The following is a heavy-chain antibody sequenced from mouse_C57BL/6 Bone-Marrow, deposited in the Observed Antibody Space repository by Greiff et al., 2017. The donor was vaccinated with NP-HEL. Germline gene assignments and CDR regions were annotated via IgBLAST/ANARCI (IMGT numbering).Heavy chain of an antibody. CDR1: GFTFSDYY. D-gene: IGHD1-1*01. Sequence: EVKLVESGGGLVQPGGSLKLSCAASGFTFSDYYMYWVRQTPEKRLEWVAYISNGGGSTYYPDTVKGRFTISRDNAKNTLYLQMSRLKSEDTAMYYCARPYYYGSSPFAYWGKGTLVTVSA. CDR3: ARPYYYGSSPFAY. V-gene: IGHV5-12*01. CDR2: ISNGGGST. J-gene: IGHJ3*01.